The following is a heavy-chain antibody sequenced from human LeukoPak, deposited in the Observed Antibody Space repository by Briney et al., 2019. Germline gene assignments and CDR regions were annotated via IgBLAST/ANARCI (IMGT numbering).Heavy chain of an antibody. J-gene: IGHJ4*02. Sequence: ASVKVSCKASGYTFTSYGISWVQQAPGQGLEWMGWISAYNGNTNYAQKLQGRVTMTTDTSTSTAYMELRSLRSDDTAVYYCARLIVGAIHFDYWGQGTLVTVSS. D-gene: IGHD1-26*01. CDR3: ARLIVGAIHFDY. V-gene: IGHV1-18*01. CDR2: ISAYNGNT. CDR1: GYTFTSYG.